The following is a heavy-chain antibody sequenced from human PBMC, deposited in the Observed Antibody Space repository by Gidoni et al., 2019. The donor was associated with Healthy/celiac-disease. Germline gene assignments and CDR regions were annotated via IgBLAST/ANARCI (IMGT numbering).Heavy chain of an antibody. J-gene: IGHJ6*02. Sequence: QVQLQESGPGLVKPSETLSLTCTVSGYSISRGYYWGWIRQPPGKGLEWIGSIYHSGSTYYNPSLKSRVTISVDTSKNQFSLKLSSVTAADTAVYYCARDNSPSWSIYYYYGMDVWGQGTTVTVSS. CDR1: GYSISRGYY. CDR2: IYHSGST. D-gene: IGHD1-26*01. V-gene: IGHV4-38-2*02. CDR3: ARDNSPSWSIYYYYGMDV.